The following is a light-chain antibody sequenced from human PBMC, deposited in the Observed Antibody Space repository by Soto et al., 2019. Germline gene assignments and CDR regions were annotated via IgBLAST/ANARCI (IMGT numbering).Light chain of an antibody. J-gene: IGLJ1*01. CDR3: FSFTNNSTHV. V-gene: IGLV2-14*01. CDR1: SSDIGAYDY. Sequence: QSALSHPASLSWSPGHSIAIACTGTSSDIGAYDYVSWFQQHPGKAPKLMISEVNNRPSGVSNRFSGSKSGNTAYLTISGLQVQDEAEYFCFSFTNNSTHVFGTGTKATV. CDR2: EVN.